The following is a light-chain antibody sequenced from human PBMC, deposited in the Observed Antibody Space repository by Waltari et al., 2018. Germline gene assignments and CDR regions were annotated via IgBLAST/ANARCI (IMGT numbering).Light chain of an antibody. CDR2: EVS. CDR3: SSYAGSNNLV. V-gene: IGLV2-8*01. J-gene: IGLJ2*01. CDR1: SSDVGGSKY. Sequence: QSALTQPPSASGSPGQSVTLSCHGPSSDVGGSKYVSWYQQPPGKAPKLMIYEVSKRPSGVPDRFSGSKSGNTASLTVSGLQAEDEADYYCSSYAGSNNLVFGGGTKLTVL.